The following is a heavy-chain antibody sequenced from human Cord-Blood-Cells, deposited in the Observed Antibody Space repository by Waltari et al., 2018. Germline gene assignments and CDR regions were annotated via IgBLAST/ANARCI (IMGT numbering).Heavy chain of an antibody. Sequence: QAQLQPWGEGLLKPCRALSRICAVYGGSFSGSYWSWIRQPPGKGVEWIGEINHSGSSNYHPSLKSRVTISVDTSKNQFSLKLSSVIAADTAVYYCASNRLYYYYGMDVWGQVTTVTVSS. D-gene: IGHD6-25*01. CDR3: ASNRLYYYYGMDV. V-gene: IGHV4-34*01. J-gene: IGHJ6*02. CDR1: GGSFSGSY. CDR2: INHSGSS.